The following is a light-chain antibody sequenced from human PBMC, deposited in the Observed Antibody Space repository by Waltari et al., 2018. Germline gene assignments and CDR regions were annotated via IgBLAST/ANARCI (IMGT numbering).Light chain of an antibody. V-gene: IGKV3-20*01. CDR1: QSVSSY. CDR2: GAS. CDR3: QKYSSSPLFT. J-gene: IGKJ3*01. Sequence: VILTQSPATLSLSPGERATLSCRASQSVSSYLAWYQQKPGQAPRLLIYGASSRATGIPDRCSGSGSGTEFTLTISSLEPEDFAVYYCQKYSSSPLFTFGPGTKLDIK.